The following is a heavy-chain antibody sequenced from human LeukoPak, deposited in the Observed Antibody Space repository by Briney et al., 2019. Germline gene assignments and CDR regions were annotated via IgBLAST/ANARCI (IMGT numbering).Heavy chain of an antibody. Sequence: SETLSLACTVSGDSISTYYWSWIRQPPGKGLEWIGYIYYRVTSDYNPSLKSRVTMSVDMSTRQISLKLSSVTAADTAVYYCARAVGGDGSGSLWGPGTLVTVSS. D-gene: IGHD3-10*01. CDR2: IYYRVTS. CDR1: GDSISTYY. V-gene: IGHV4-59*01. CDR3: ARAVGGDGSGSL. J-gene: IGHJ4*02.